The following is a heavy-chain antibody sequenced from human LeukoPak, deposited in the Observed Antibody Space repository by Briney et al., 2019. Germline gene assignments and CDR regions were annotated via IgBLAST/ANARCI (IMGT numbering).Heavy chain of an antibody. Sequence: GGSLRLSCAASGFTFSSYAMSWVRQAPGKGLEWVSAISGSGGSTYYADSVKGRFTISRNNSKNTLYLQMNSLRAEDTAVYYCARDRPYGSGINLWGQGTLVTVSS. D-gene: IGHD3-10*01. V-gene: IGHV3-23*01. CDR1: GFTFSSYA. CDR2: ISGSGGST. CDR3: ARDRPYGSGINL. J-gene: IGHJ5*02.